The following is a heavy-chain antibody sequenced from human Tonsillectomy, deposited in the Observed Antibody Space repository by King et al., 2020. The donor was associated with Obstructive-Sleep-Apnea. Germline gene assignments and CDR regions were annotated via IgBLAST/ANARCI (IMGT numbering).Heavy chain of an antibody. CDR1: GYSFTNYW. V-gene: IGHV5-10-1*03. Sequence: VQLVESGAEMKKPGESLRISCKPSGYSFTNYWITWVRQMPGKGLEWMGSIDPSDSYTNYGPSFQGQVTISTDKSNNTAYLQWNNLKASDTAMYYCARQFYETPDPPDAFDFWGQGTMVIVSS. CDR2: IDPSDSYT. J-gene: IGHJ3*01. D-gene: IGHD3-16*01. CDR3: ARQFYETPDPPDAFDF.